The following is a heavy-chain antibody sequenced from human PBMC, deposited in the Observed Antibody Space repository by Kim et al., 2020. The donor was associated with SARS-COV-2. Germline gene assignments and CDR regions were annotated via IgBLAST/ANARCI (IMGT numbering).Heavy chain of an antibody. CDR3: AKGPRGKFDGY. J-gene: IGHJ4*02. V-gene: IGHV3-23*01. D-gene: IGHD3-9*01. Sequence: YYAGSVKGRFTISRDNSKNTPYLQMTSLRAEDTAVYYCAKGPRGKFDGYWGQGTLVTVSS.